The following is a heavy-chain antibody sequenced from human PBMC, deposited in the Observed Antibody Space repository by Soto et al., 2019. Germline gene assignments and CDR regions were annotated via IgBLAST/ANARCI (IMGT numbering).Heavy chain of an antibody. J-gene: IGHJ4*02. D-gene: IGHD3-3*01. CDR2: IDPDGGST. V-gene: IGHV1-46*01. CDR3: ASLIGVDTLRDY. Sequence: QVQLVQSGAEVKKPGASVKISCKASRYSFTSYFMHWVRQAPGQGPEWIGIIDPDGGSTSYAQKFQGRVTMTTDTSTSTVYVELSSLRSEDTAVYYCASLIGVDTLRDYWGQGTLVTVSS. CDR1: RYSFTSYF.